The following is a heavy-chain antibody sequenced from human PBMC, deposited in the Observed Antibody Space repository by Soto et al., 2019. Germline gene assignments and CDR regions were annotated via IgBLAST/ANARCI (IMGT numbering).Heavy chain of an antibody. CDR1: ADTFNSYS. Sequence: QVQLVQSGAEVKKPGSSVKVSCKASADTFNSYSLSWLRQAPGQRLEWMGGITPVFGTADYAQSFEDRLTITADDSTSTVYMELSSLRSDDTAVYYCARRLEGTTVTTWFDPWGQGALVTVSS. CDR3: ARRLEGTTVTTWFDP. D-gene: IGHD4-17*01. V-gene: IGHV1-69*01. CDR2: ITPVFGTA. J-gene: IGHJ5*02.